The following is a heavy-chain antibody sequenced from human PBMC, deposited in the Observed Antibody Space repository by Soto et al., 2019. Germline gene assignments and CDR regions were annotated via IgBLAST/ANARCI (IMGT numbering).Heavy chain of an antibody. CDR1: GGSITSSFY. D-gene: IGHD6-13*01. CDR3: RSSSRYSTDV. Sequence: QLQLQESGPGLVKPSETLSLSCTVSGGSITSSFYWGWIRQPPGKGLEWIGSIYGTGNTYYNPSLKGRVTISADTSKNQFSLTLISVTAADMAVYYCRSSSRYSTDVWGQGATVTVSS. V-gene: IGHV4-39*01. J-gene: IGHJ6*02. CDR2: IYGTGNT.